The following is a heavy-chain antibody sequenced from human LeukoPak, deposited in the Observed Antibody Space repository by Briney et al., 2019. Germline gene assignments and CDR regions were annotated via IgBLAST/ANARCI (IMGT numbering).Heavy chain of an antibody. J-gene: IGHJ6*03. Sequence: SETLSLTCAVYGGSFSGYYWSWIRQPPGKGLEWIGEINHSGSTNYNPYLKSQVTISVDTSKNQFSLKLSSVTAADTAVYYCARGPRRYYYYYMDVWGKGTTVTVSS. CDR1: GGSFSGYY. CDR2: INHSGST. V-gene: IGHV4-34*01. CDR3: ARGPRRYYYYYMDV.